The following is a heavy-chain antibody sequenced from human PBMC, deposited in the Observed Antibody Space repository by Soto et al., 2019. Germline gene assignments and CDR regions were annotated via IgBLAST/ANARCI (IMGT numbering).Heavy chain of an antibody. J-gene: IGHJ3*02. CDR1: GYTFTGYY. CDR2: INPNSGVT. V-gene: IGHV1-2*04. CDR3: ARPSNWGSEGDAFDI. Sequence: ASVKVSCKASGYTFTGYYMHWVRQAPGQGLGWMGWINPNSGVTNYAQKFQGWVTMTRDTSISTAYMELSRLRSDDTAVYYCARPSNWGSEGDAFDIWGQGTMVTVSS. D-gene: IGHD7-27*01.